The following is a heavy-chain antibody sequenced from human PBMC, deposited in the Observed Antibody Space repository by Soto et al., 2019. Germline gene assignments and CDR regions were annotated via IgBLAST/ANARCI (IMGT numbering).Heavy chain of an antibody. CDR3: ARERYSSSWSSHNWFDP. V-gene: IGHV1-2*04. J-gene: IGHJ5*02. Sequence: ASVKVSCKASGYTFTSYYMHWVRQAPGQGLEWMGWINPNSGGTNYAQKFQGWVTMTRDTSISTAYMELSRLRSDDTAVYYCARERYSSSWSSHNWFDPWGQGTLVTVSS. D-gene: IGHD6-13*01. CDR1: GYTFTSYY. CDR2: INPNSGGT.